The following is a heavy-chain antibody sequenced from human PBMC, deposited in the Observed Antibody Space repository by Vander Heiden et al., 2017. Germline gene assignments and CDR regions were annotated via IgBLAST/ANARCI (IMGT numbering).Heavy chain of an antibody. D-gene: IGHD2-15*01. CDR2: ISATGVTS. CDR1: GFPFSSYA. J-gene: IGHJ4*02. V-gene: IGHV3-48*02. Sequence: EVQLVQSGGGLVQPGGSLRLSCGASGFPFSSYAITWVPQTPGKGLEWISYISATGVTSYYSQSVGGRFTISRDNVKNSLYLQMNNLRDDDTGVYYCARDPRLYGAFGPYFDYWGQGVLVTVAS. CDR3: ARDPRLYGAFGPYFDY.